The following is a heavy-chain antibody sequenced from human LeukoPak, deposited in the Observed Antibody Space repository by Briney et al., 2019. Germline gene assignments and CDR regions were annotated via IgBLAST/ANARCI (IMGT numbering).Heavy chain of an antibody. CDR2: ISSSSSYI. D-gene: IGHD2-2*01. CDR3: ARVVETIVVVPAAIDY. Sequence: GGSLRLSCAASGFTFSSYGMHWVRQAPGKGLEWVSSISSSSSYIYYADSVKGRFTISRDNAKNSLYLQMNSLRAEDTAVYYCARVVETIVVVPAAIDYWGQGTLVTVSS. CDR1: GFTFSSYG. V-gene: IGHV3-21*01. J-gene: IGHJ4*02.